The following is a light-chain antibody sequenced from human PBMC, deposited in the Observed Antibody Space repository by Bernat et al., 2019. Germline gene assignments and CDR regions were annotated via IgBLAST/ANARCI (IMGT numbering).Light chain of an antibody. CDR3: QQYHTYSLS. V-gene: IGKV1-5*03. Sequence: DIQMTQSPSTLSASVGDRVTIICRASHSISSWLPWYQQKPGKVPKLLIYKASNLESGVPPRFSGSGSGTAFTLTISSLQPDDFATYYCQQYHTYSLSFGGGTKVEIK. J-gene: IGKJ4*01. CDR2: KAS. CDR1: HSISSW.